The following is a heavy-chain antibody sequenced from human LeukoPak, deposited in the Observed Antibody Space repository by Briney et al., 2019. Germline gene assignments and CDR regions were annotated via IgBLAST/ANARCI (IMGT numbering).Heavy chain of an antibody. CDR3: ARMDLTTLDY. V-gene: IGHV3-23*01. Sequence: GGSLRLSCAASGFTFSDYAMSWVRQAPGKGLEWVSAVVGRGDSTYYADSVKGRFTISRDNSKNTLYLQVNSLRAEDTAVYFCARMDLTTLDYWGQGTLVTVSS. CDR2: VVGRGDST. J-gene: IGHJ4*02. CDR1: GFTFSDYA. D-gene: IGHD1-1*01.